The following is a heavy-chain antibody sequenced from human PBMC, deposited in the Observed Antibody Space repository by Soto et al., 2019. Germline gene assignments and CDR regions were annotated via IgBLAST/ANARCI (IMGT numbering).Heavy chain of an antibody. J-gene: IGHJ4*02. CDR1: GFTFSSYS. V-gene: IGHV3-21*01. CDR2: ISSSSSYI. CDR3: ARGYCSGGSCYLYDY. D-gene: IGHD2-15*01. Sequence: EVQLVESGGGLVKPGGSLRLSCAASGFTFSSYSMNWVRQAPGKGLEWVSSISSSSSYIYYADSVKGRFTISRDNAKSSRYLQMNRLGAEDTAVYYCARGYCSGGSCYLYDYWGQGTLVTVSS.